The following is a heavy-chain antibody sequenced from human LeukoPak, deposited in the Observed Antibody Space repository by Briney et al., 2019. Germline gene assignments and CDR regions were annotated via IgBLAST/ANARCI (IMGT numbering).Heavy chain of an antibody. Sequence: SEILSLTCAVSGGSISSSNWWSWVRQPPGKGLEWIGEIYYSGSTNYNPSLKSRVTISVDKSKNQFSLKLSSVTAADTAVYYCARDVRSGSGWTEIDYWGQETLVTVSS. D-gene: IGHD6-19*01. V-gene: IGHV4-4*02. CDR1: GGSISSSNW. CDR2: IYYSGST. CDR3: ARDVRSGSGWTEIDY. J-gene: IGHJ4*02.